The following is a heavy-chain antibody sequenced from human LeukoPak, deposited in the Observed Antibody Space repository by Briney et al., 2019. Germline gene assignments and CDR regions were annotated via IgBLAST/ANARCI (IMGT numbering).Heavy chain of an antibody. CDR3: ARSPIVVVPAALNDAFDI. V-gene: IGHV4-30-2*01. CDR2: IYHSGNT. J-gene: IGHJ3*02. Sequence: SQTLSLTCAVSGGSISSGGYSWSWIRQPPGKGLEWIGYIYHSGNTYYNPSLKSRVTISVDRSKNQFSLKLSSVTVADTAVYYCARSPIVVVPAALNDAFDIWGQGTMVTVSS. D-gene: IGHD2-2*01. CDR1: GGSISSGGYS.